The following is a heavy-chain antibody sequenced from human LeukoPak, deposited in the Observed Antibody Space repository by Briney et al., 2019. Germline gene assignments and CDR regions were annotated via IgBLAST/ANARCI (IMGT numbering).Heavy chain of an antibody. J-gene: IGHJ5*02. CDR1: GGSISSGDYY. V-gene: IGHV4-30-4*08. D-gene: IGHD2-2*01. Sequence: PSETLSLTCTVSGGSISSGDYYWSWIRQPPGKGLEWIGYIYYSGSTYYNPSLKSRVTISVDTSKNQFSLKLSSVTAADTAVYYCARGIVVPAAMGFDPWGQGTLGTVSS. CDR2: IYYSGST. CDR3: ARGIVVPAAMGFDP.